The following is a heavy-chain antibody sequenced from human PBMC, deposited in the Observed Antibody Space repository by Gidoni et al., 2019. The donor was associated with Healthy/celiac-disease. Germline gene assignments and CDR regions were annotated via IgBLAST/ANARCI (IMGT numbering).Heavy chain of an antibody. V-gene: IGHV4-31*03. J-gene: IGHJ3*02. CDR2: NYYSGST. Sequence: QVQLQESGPGLVKPSQTPSITCTVAGGSRSSGCYYWSWIRQHPGKGLEWIGYNYYSGSTYYNPSLKSRVTISVDTSKNQFSLKLSSVTAADTAVYYCARFGWQLVGAFDIWGQGTLVTVSS. CDR3: ARFGWQLVGAFDI. CDR1: GGSRSSGCYY. D-gene: IGHD6-6*01.